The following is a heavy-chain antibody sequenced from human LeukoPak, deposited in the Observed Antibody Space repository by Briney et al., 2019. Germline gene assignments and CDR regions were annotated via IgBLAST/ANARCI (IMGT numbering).Heavy chain of an antibody. CDR3: ARAGPSSPVDY. CDR1: GGSISSGGYS. V-gene: IGHV4-30-2*01. D-gene: IGHD2-2*01. CDR2: IYHSGST. Sequence: PSQTLSLTCAVSGGSISSGGYSWSWIRQPPGKGLEWIGYIYHSGSTYYNPSLKSRVTISVDRSKNQFSLKLSSVTAADTAVYYCARAGPSSPVDYWGQGTLVTVSS. J-gene: IGHJ4*02.